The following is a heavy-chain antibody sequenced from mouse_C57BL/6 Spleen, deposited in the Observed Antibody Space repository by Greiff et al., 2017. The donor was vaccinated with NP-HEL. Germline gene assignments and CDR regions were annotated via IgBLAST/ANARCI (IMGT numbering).Heavy chain of an antibody. D-gene: IGHD4-1*01. V-gene: IGHV2-4*01. CDR3: AKKDWDGPSY. J-gene: IGHJ3*01. CDR2: IWSGGST. Sequence: VKVVESGPGLVQPSQSLSITCTVSGFSLTSYGVHWVRQPPGKGLEWLGVIWSGGSTDYNAAFISRLSISKDNSKSQVFFKMNSLQADDTAIYYCAKKDWDGPSYWGQGTLVTVSA. CDR1: GFSLTSYG.